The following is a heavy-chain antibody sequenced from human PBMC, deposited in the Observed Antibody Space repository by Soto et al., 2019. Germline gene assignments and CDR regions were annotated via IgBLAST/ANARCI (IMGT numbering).Heavy chain of an antibody. CDR3: ARRMFYGDYFGGGWFDP. D-gene: IGHD4-17*01. J-gene: IGHJ5*02. V-gene: IGHV5-51*01. CDR1: GYSFTSYW. Sequence: GESLKISCKGSGYSFTSYWIGWVRQMPGKGLEWMRIIYPGDSDTRYSPSFQGQVTISADKSISTAYLQWSSLKASDTAMYYCARRMFYGDYFGGGWFDPWGQGTLVTVSS. CDR2: IYPGDSDT.